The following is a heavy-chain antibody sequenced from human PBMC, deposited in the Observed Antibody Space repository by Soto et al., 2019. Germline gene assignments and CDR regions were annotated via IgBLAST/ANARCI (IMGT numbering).Heavy chain of an antibody. CDR3: AKDQG. CDR1: GFTFSSYG. Sequence: QVQLVESGGGVVQPGRSLRLSCAAPGFTFSSYGMHWVRQAPGKGLEWVAVISYDGSNKYYADSVKGRFTISRDNSKNTLYLQMNSLRAEDTAVYYCAKDQGWGQGTLVTVSS. V-gene: IGHV3-30*18. J-gene: IGHJ4*02. CDR2: ISYDGSNK.